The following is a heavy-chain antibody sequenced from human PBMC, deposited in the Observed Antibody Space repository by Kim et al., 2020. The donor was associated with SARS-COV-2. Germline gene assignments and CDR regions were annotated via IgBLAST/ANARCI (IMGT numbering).Heavy chain of an antibody. V-gene: IGHV3-30*04. Sequence: GGSLRLSCEASGFTFSTYVMHWVRQAPGKGLEWVSGFLSDGHVKHYADSVKGRFTIFRDNSKNTIYLQMYNLRTEDTAVYYCAREGGSSVHCGYFDYWGQGALVTISS. CDR3: AREGGSSVHCGYFDY. CDR2: FLSDGHVK. CDR1: GFTFSTYV. D-gene: IGHD2-21*01. J-gene: IGHJ4*02.